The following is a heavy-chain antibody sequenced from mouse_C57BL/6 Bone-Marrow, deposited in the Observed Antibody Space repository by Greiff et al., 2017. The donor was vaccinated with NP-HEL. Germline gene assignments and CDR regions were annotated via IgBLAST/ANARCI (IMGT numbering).Heavy chain of an antibody. CDR2: SRNKANDYTT. V-gene: IGHV7-1*01. Sequence: EVMLVESGGGLVQSGRSLRLSCATSGFTFSDFYMEWVRQAPGKGLEWIAASRNKANDYTTEYSASVKGRFIVSRDTSQSILYLQMNALRAEDTAIYYCARDACDYYGSSYDWYFDVWGTGTTVTVSS. CDR3: ARDACDYYGSSYDWYFDV. CDR1: GFTFSDFY. D-gene: IGHD1-1*01. J-gene: IGHJ1*03.